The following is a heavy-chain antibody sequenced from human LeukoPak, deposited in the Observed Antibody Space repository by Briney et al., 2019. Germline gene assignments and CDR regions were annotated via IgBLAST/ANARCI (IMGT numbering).Heavy chain of an antibody. CDR2: IYYSGST. Sequence: SETLSLTCTVSGGSISSSSYYWGWIRQPSGKGLEWIGSIYYSGSTYYNPSLKSRVTISVDTSKNQFSLKLSSVTAADTAVYYCARHNAMVRGVTTLGYWGQGTLVTVSS. D-gene: IGHD3-10*01. CDR1: GGSISSSSYY. CDR3: ARHNAMVRGVTTLGY. V-gene: IGHV4-39*01. J-gene: IGHJ4*02.